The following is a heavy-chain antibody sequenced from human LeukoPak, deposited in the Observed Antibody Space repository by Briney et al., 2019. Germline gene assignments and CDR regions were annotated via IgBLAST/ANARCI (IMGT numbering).Heavy chain of an antibody. CDR2: ISSSSIYR. D-gene: IGHD6-19*01. CDR1: GFTFSAYS. Sequence: GGSLRLSCAASGFTFSAYSMNWVRQAPGKGLEWVSSISSSSIYRYYGDSVKGRFTISRDNAKNSLSLQMNSLRAEDTAVYYCAGGIAVAGKDWGRGTLVTVSS. V-gene: IGHV3-21*01. CDR3: AGGIAVAGKD. J-gene: IGHJ4*01.